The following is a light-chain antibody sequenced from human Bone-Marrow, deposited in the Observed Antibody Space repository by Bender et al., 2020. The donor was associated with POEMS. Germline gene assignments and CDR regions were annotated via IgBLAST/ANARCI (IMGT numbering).Light chain of an antibody. CDR2: SNN. CDR1: TSNIGSNT. V-gene: IGLV1-44*01. Sequence: QSIVTQPPSASGAPGQRVVISCSGSTSNIGSNTVTWYQHLPGTAPKVLIYSNNQRPSGVPDRFSGSKSGASASLAISGLQPDDEADDYCAAWDDRLSAWVFGGGTGLTVL. J-gene: IGLJ3*02. CDR3: AAWDDRLSAWV.